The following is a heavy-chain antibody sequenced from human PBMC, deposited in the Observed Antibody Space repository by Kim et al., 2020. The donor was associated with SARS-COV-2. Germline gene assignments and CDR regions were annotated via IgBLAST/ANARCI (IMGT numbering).Heavy chain of an antibody. J-gene: IGHJ4*02. CDR3: AKTTTYLDY. D-gene: IGHD1-26*01. V-gene: IGHV3-23*01. CDR2: GST. Sequence: GSTYYADSVKGRFTISRHNPKNTLYLQMNSLRAEDTAVYYCAKTTTYLDYWGQGTLVTVSS.